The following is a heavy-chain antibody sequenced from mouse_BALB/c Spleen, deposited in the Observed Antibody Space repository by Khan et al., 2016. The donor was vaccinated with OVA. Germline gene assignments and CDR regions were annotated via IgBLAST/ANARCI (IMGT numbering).Heavy chain of an antibody. D-gene: IGHD2-10*02. CDR3: TRGYGNYVRYYFDY. J-gene: IGHJ2*01. CDR1: GYSFTGYN. V-gene: IGHV1-39*01. Sequence: VQLKQSGPELEKPGASVKISCKASGYSFTGYNMNWVKQSNGKSLELIGNIDPYYGGATYNQKFKGKATLTVDKSSSTAYMQLKSLTSEDSAVYYCTRGYGNYVRYYFDYWGQGTTLTVAS. CDR2: IDPYYGGA.